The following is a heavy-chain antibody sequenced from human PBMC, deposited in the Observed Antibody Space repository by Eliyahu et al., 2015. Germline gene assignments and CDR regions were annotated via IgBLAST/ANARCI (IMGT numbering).Heavy chain of an antibody. CDR2: IIPIFGTA. D-gene: IGHD4-23*01. CDR3: ARGPFWHGGTHYYYYGMDV. V-gene: IGHV1-69*01. CDR1: GGXXSSFA. J-gene: IGHJ6*02. Sequence: QVQLVQSGAEVKKPGSSVKVSCKASGGXXSSFAISXVRQXPGQGLEWMGGIIPIFGTANYAQKFQGRVTITADESTSTAYMELSSLRSEDTAVYYCARGPFWHGGTHYYYYGMDVWGQGTTVTVSS.